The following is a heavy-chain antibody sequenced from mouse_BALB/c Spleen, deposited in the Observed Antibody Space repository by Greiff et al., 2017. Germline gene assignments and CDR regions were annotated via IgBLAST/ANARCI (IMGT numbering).Heavy chain of an antibody. D-gene: IGHD1-1*01. V-gene: IGHV1-18*01. CDR2: INPYNGGT. J-gene: IGHJ4*01. CDR3: ARNYYGSSYGAMDY. CDR1: GYSFTGYT. Sequence: VQLKESGPELVKPGASMKISCKASGYSFTGYTMNWVKQSHGKNLEWIGLINPYNGGTSYNQKFKGKATLTVDKSSSTAYMELLSLTSEDSAVYYCARNYYGSSYGAMDYWGQGTSVTVSS.